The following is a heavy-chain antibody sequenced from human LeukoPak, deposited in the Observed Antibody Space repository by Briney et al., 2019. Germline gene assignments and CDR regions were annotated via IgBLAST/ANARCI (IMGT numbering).Heavy chain of an antibody. CDR3: AKDRGYCTNGVCYRFDY. Sequence: PGGSLRLSCAASGFTFSSYGMHWVRQAPGKGLEWVAVISYDGSNKYYAHSVKGRFTISRDNSKNTLYLQMNSLRAEDTAVYYCAKDRGYCTNGVCYRFDYWGQGTLVTVSS. CDR1: GFTFSSYG. D-gene: IGHD2-8*01. V-gene: IGHV3-30*18. CDR2: ISYDGSNK. J-gene: IGHJ4*02.